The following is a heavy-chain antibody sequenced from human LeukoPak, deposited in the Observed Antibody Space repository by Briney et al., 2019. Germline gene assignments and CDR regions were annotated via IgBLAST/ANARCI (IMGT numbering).Heavy chain of an antibody. CDR1: GYSISSGYY. CDR3: AGLIRPGWFDP. D-gene: IGHD1-14*01. V-gene: IGHV4-38-2*01. J-gene: IGHJ5*02. CDR2: IYYSGST. Sequence: SETLSLTCPVSGYSISSGYYWGWIRQPPGKGLEWIANIYYSGSTYYNPSLKSRVTISVDTSKNQFSLKLSSVTAADTAVYYCAGLIRPGWFDPWGQGTLVTVSS.